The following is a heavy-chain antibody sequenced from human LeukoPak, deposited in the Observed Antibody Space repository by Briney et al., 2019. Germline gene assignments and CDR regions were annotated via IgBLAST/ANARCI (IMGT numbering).Heavy chain of an antibody. D-gene: IGHD2-2*02. CDR3: ARAGWRYCSSTSCYIFDY. CDR1: GFTFSSYA. Sequence: GGSLRLSCAASGFTFSSYAMHWVRQAPGKGLEWVAVISYDGSNKYYADSVKGRFTISRDNSKNTLYLQMNSLRAEDTAVYYCARAGWRYCSSTSCYIFDYWGQGTLVTVSS. V-gene: IGHV3-30-3*01. J-gene: IGHJ4*02. CDR2: ISYDGSNK.